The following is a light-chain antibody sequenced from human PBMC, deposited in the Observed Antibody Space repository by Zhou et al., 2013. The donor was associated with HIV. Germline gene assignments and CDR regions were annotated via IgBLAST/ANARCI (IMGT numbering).Light chain of an antibody. CDR1: ESLVDRDGDTY. CDR2: KVS. Sequence: DVVLTQSPLSVAVTRGQPASISCRSSESLVDRDGDTYLNWFQQRPGQSPRRLIYKVSKRDSGVPDRFSGSGSGSDHTLKISRVEAEDVGVYYCMQATHWPGTFGQGTKVEIK. V-gene: IGKV2-30*01. J-gene: IGKJ1*01. CDR3: MQATHWPGT.